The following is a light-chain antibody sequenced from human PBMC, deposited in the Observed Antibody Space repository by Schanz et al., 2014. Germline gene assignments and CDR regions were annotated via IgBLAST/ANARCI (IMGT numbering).Light chain of an antibody. CDR3: QHLA. Sequence: DIQMTQSPSTVSASVGDTVTLSCRASQRIGAYLAWYQQKPGTAPKLLLYQASILRTGVPSRFSGSGFGTDFTLTINSLQPDDFATYFCQHLAFGQGTKVELK. CDR2: QAS. V-gene: IGKV1-5*03. J-gene: IGKJ1*01. CDR1: QRIGAY.